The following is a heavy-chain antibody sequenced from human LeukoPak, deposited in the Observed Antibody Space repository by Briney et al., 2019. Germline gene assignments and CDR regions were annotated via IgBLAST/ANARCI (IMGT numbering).Heavy chain of an antibody. D-gene: IGHD3-10*01. CDR3: ARARRITMVRWFDP. J-gene: IGHJ5*02. V-gene: IGHV4-34*01. CDR1: GGSFSGYY. CDR2: INHSGST. Sequence: SETLCLTCAVYGGSFSGYYWSWIRQPPGKGLEWIGEINHSGSTNYNPSLKSRVTISVDTSKNQFSLKLSSVTAADTAVYYCARARRITMVRWFDPWGQGTLVTVSS.